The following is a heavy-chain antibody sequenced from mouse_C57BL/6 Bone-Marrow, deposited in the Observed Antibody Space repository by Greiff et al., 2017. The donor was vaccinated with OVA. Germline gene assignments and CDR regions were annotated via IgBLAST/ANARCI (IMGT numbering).Heavy chain of an antibody. CDR3: LYGSSPWFAY. D-gene: IGHD1-1*01. CDR1: GYTFTSYW. Sequence: QVQLQQPGAELVRPGTSVKLSCKASGYTFTSYWMHWVKQRPGQGLEWIGVIDPSDSYTNYNQKFKGKATLTVDTSSSTAYMQLSSLTSGDSAVYYCLYGSSPWFAYWGQGTLVTVSA. CDR2: IDPSDSYT. J-gene: IGHJ3*01. V-gene: IGHV1-59*01.